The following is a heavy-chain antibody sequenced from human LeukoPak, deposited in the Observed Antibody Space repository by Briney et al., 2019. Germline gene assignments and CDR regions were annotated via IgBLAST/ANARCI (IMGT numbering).Heavy chain of an antibody. CDR2: ISYDGSNK. D-gene: IGHD3-22*01. V-gene: IGHV3-30*18. CDR1: GFTFSSYG. J-gene: IGHJ3*02. CDR3: AKAVWEGGYNRDAFDI. Sequence: PGGSLRLSCAASGFTFSSYGMHWVRQAPGKGLEWVAVISYDGSNKYYADSVKGRFTISRDNSKNTLYLQMNSLRAEDTAVYYCAKAVWEGGYNRDAFDIWGQGTMVTVSS.